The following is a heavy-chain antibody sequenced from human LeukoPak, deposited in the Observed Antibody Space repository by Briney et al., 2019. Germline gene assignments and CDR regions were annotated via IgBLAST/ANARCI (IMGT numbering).Heavy chain of an antibody. CDR3: ARSSIVVVPAAIYYYMDV. CDR1: GGSISSSSYY. J-gene: IGHJ6*03. V-gene: IGHV4-39*01. CDR2: IYYSGST. D-gene: IGHD2-2*01. Sequence: PSETPSLTCTVSGGSISSSSYYCGWIRQPPGKGLEWIGSIYYSGSTYYNPSLKSRVTISVDTSKNQFPLKLSSVTAADTAVYYCARSSIVVVPAAIYYYMDVWGKGTTVTVSS.